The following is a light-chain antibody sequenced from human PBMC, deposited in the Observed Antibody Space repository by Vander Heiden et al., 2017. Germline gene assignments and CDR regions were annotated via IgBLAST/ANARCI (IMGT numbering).Light chain of an antibody. J-gene: IGKJ4*01. CDR1: QTISSY. Sequence: DIQMTQSPSSLSASVGDRVTITCRASQTISSYLNWYQQKPGKAPKFLIYAASSLQSGVPVRFSGSGSGTDFTLTISSLQPEDFATYYCQQSYSTPLTFGGGTKVEIK. V-gene: IGKV1-39*01. CDR3: QQSYSTPLT. CDR2: AAS.